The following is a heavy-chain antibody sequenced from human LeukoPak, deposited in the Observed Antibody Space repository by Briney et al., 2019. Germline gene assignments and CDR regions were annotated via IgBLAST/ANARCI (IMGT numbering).Heavy chain of an antibody. D-gene: IGHD3-10*01. J-gene: IGHJ6*02. CDR3: ARDGEDYYYGMDV. Sequence: ASVKVSCKASGGTFSSYAISWVRQAPGQGLEWMGRIIPILGIANYAQKFQGRVTITADKSTSTAYMELSSPRSEDTAVYYCARDGEDYYYGMDVWGQGTTVTVSS. CDR2: IIPILGIA. V-gene: IGHV1-69*04. CDR1: GGTFSSYA.